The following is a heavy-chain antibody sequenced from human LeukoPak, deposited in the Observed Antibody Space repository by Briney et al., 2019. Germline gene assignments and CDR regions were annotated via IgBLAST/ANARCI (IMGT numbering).Heavy chain of an antibody. D-gene: IGHD2-21*02. V-gene: IGHV1-24*01. CDR2: FDPEDGET. Sequence: GASVKVSCKVSGYTLTELSMHWVRQAPGKGLEWMGGFDPEDGETIYAQKFQGRVTMTEDTSTDTVYMELSSLRSEDTAVYYCASVGVVTRVNAFDIWGQGTMVTVSS. CDR3: ASVGVVTRVNAFDI. CDR1: GYTLTELS. J-gene: IGHJ3*02.